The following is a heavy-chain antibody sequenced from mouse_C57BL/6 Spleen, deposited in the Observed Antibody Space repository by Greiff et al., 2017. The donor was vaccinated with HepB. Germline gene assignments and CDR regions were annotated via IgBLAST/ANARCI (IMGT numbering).Heavy chain of an antibody. CDR2: IDPSDSYT. CDR1: GYTFTSYW. D-gene: IGHD3-2*02. Sequence: VQLQQSGAELVKPGASVKLSCKASGYTFTSYWMQWVKQRPGQGLEWIGEIDPSDSYTNYNQKFKGKATLTVDTSSSTAYMQLSSLTYEDSAVYYCARPQATTWFAYWGQGTLVTVSA. J-gene: IGHJ3*01. V-gene: IGHV1-50*01. CDR3: ARPQATTWFAY.